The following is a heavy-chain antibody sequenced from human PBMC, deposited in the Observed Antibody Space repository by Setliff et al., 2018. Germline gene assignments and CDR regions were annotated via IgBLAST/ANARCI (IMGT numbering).Heavy chain of an antibody. CDR2: VYHSGKA. CDR3: ARGGTYRYFDY. J-gene: IGHJ4*02. D-gene: IGHD5-12*01. V-gene: IGHV4-39*07. Sequence: PSETLSLTCTVPGGSISSISYYWGWIRQPPGKGLEWIGTVYHSGKAYYNPSLKSRVTLSVDTSKNQFSLRLSSVTAADTAVYYCARGGTYRYFDYWGRGTLVTVSS. CDR1: GGSISSISYY.